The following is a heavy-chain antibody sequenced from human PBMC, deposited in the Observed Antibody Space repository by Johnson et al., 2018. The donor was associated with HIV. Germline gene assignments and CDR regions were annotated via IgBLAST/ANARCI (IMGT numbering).Heavy chain of an antibody. CDR2: ISYDGSNK. Sequence: QVQLVESGGGVVQPGRSLRLSCAASGFTFSSYAMHWVRQAPGKGLEWVAVISYDGSNKYYADSVKGRFTISRDNSKNMLYLQMNSLRAEDTAVYYCARVKGSIIFGEVRPHGAFDIWGQGTMVTVSS. V-gene: IGHV3-30-3*01. D-gene: IGHD3-3*01. CDR1: GFTFSSYA. CDR3: ARVKGSIIFGEVRPHGAFDI. J-gene: IGHJ3*02.